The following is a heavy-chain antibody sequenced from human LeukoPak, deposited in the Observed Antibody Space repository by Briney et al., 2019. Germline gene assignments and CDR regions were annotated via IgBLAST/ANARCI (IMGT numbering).Heavy chain of an antibody. J-gene: IGHJ2*01. D-gene: IGHD1-26*01. CDR1: GGSISSYY. CDR2: IYYSGST. CDR3: ARRNGATRHWYFDL. V-gene: IGHV4-59*08. Sequence: SETLSLTCTVSGGSISSYYWSWIRQPPGKGLEWIGYIYYSGSTNYNPSLKSRVTISVDTSKNQFSLKLSSVTAADTAVYYCARRNGATRHWYFDLWGRGTLVTVSS.